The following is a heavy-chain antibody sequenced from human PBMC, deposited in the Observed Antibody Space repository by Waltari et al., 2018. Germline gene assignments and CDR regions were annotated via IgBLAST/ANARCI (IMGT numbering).Heavy chain of an antibody. J-gene: IGHJ4*02. Sequence: EMQLLESGGGLVQPGGSLRLSCAASGFPFSRFAMNWVRQAPGKGLEWVSIINGRGDITNTADSLKGRFTVSRDNSRDTLYLHMNNLTAEDTAVYYCATRNYLDSWGRGALVTVSS. CDR3: ATRNYLDS. CDR1: GFPFSRFA. CDR2: INGRGDIT. V-gene: IGHV3-23*01.